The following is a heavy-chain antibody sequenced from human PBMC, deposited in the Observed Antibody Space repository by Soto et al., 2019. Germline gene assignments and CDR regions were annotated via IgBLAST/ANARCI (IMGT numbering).Heavy chain of an antibody. Sequence: QVQLVQSGAEVKKPGASVKVSCKASGYTFTSYGISWVRQAPGQGLEWMGWISAYNGNTNYAQKLQGRVTMTTDTSTSTAYMELRSLRSDDTAVYYCARDLLWFGAFTSYYYYGMDVWGQGTTVTVSS. J-gene: IGHJ6*02. CDR3: ARDLLWFGAFTSYYYYGMDV. V-gene: IGHV1-18*04. CDR1: GYTFTSYG. CDR2: ISAYNGNT. D-gene: IGHD3-10*01.